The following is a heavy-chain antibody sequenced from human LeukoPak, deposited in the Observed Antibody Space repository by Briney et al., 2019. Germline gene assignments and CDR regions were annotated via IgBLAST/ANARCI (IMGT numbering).Heavy chain of an antibody. CDR1: GFTFSSYW. V-gene: IGHV3-74*01. D-gene: IGHD2-2*01. Sequence: PPAGSLRLSCAASGFTFSSYWMHWVRQAPGKGLVWVSRINSDGSTINYADSVKGRFTISRDNAKNTLYLQMDSLRAEDTAVYYCTRETVGVATASLGYWGLGTLVTVSS. J-gene: IGHJ4*02. CDR3: TRETVGVATASLGY. CDR2: INSDGSTI.